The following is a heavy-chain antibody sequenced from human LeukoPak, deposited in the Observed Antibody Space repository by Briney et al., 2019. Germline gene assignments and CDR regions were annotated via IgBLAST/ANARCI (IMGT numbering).Heavy chain of an antibody. Sequence: SETLSLTCTVSGGSISSYYWSWIRQPPGKGLEWIGYIYYSGSTNYNPSLKSRVTISVDTSKNQFSLKLRSVTAADTAVYYCARDRQGEIDYYDSSGYYSDAFDIWGQGTMVTVSS. D-gene: IGHD3-22*01. CDR3: ARDRQGEIDYYDSSGYYSDAFDI. CDR1: GGSISSYY. V-gene: IGHV4-59*01. J-gene: IGHJ3*02. CDR2: IYYSGST.